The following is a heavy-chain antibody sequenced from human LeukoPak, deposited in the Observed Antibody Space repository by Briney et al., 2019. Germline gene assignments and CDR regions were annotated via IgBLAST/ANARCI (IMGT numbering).Heavy chain of an antibody. V-gene: IGHV4-59*08. CDR1: GDSISSYY. Sequence: PSETLSLTCTVSGDSISSYYWSWIRQPPGKGLEWIGYIYYSGSTDYNPSLKSRVTISVDTSKNQFSLKLNSVTAADTAVYYCARRYSSGWYYFDYWGQGTLVTVPS. J-gene: IGHJ4*02. CDR3: ARRYSSGWYYFDY. D-gene: IGHD6-19*01. CDR2: IYYSGST.